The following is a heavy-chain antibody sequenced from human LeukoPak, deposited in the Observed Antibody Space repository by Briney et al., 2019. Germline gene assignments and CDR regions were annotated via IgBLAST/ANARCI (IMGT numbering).Heavy chain of an antibody. J-gene: IGHJ4*02. D-gene: IGHD6-6*01. Sequence: ASVKVSCKASGYTFTGYYMHWVRQAPGQGLEWMGWINPNSGGTNYAQKFQGRVTMTRDSSISTAYMELSRLRSDDTAVYYCARDYSSSSGYHFDYWGQGTLVTVSS. V-gene: IGHV1-2*02. CDR1: GYTFTGYY. CDR3: ARDYSSSSGYHFDY. CDR2: INPNSGGT.